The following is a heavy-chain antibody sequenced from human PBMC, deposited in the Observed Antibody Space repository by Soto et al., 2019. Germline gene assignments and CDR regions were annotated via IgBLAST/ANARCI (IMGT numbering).Heavy chain of an antibody. CDR2: IYYSGST. CDR1: GGSISSGDYY. CDR3: ARELLNGHYFDY. V-gene: IGHV4-30-4*01. D-gene: IGHD1-26*01. J-gene: IGHJ4*02. Sequence: PSETLSLTCTVSGGSISSGDYYWSWIRQPPGKGLEWIGYIYYSGSTYYNPSLKSRVTISVDTSKNQFSLKLSSVTAADTAVYYCARELLNGHYFDYWGQGTLVTVSS.